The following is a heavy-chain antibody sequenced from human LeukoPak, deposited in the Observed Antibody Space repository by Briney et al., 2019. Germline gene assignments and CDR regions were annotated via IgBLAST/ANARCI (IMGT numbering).Heavy chain of an antibody. CDR2: ITSDGSTT. V-gene: IGHV3-74*01. CDR1: GFTFSNFG. CDR3: ARGATPDY. Sequence: GGSLRLSCAASGFTFSNFGMHWVRQAPGKGLVWVSRITSDGSTTNYADSVKGRFTISRDNAKNSLYLQMNSLRDEDTAVYYCARGATPDYWGQGTLVTVSS. J-gene: IGHJ4*02.